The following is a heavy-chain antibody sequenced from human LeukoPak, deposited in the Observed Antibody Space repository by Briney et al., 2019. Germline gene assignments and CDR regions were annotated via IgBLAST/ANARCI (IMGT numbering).Heavy chain of an antibody. CDR1: GFTFSTCW. CDR3: ARPRGLAAPMALGY. V-gene: IGHV3-74*01. D-gene: IGHD3-16*01. CDR2: INSDGSST. J-gene: IGHJ4*02. Sequence: GGSLRLSCAASGFTFSTCWMHWVRQAPGKGLVWVSRINSDGSSTSYADSVKGRFTISRDNARNTLYLQMNSLRAEDTAVYYCARPRGLAAPMALGYWGQGTLVTVSS.